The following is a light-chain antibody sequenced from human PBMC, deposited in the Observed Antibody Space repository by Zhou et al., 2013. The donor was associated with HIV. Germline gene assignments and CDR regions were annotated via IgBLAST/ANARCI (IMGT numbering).Light chain of an antibody. J-gene: IGKJ1*01. CDR2: KVS. V-gene: IGKV2-30*01. Sequence: DVVMTQSPLSLPVTLGQPASISCRSSQSLVYSDGNTYLNWFQQRPGQSPRRLIYKVSNRDSGVPDRFSGGGSGTDFTLKISRVEAGDVGVYYCMQALQTPRTFGQGTKVEIK. CDR1: QSLVYSDGNTY. CDR3: MQALQTPRT.